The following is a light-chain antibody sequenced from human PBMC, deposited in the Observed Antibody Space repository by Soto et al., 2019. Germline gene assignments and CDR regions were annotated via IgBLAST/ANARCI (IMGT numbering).Light chain of an antibody. CDR1: NNILYSSDNKNY. J-gene: IGKJ1*01. Sequence: DIVLTQSPDSLAVSLGERATINCKSSNNILYSSDNKNYLSWYQQRQGQPPKLLFYWASTRESGVPDRFSGSGSGTHFTLTITSLQAEDVAVYYCQQYYSSPPTFGQGTKVEIK. CDR3: QQYYSSPPT. V-gene: IGKV4-1*01. CDR2: WAS.